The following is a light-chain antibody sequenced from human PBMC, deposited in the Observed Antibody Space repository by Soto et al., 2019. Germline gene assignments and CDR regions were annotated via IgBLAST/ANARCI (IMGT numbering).Light chain of an antibody. Sequence: QSVLTQPPSASGTPGQRVTISCSGRSSDIGINTVNWYQQLPGTAPKLLIYSNYQRPSGVPDRFSGSKSGTSALLAISGLQSEDEADYYCATWDDSLDGPVFGGGTELTVL. CDR1: SSDIGINT. CDR2: SNY. J-gene: IGLJ2*01. CDR3: ATWDDSLDGPV. V-gene: IGLV1-44*01.